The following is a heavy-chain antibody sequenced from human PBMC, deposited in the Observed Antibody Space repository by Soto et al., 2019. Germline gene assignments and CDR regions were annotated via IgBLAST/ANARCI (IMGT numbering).Heavy chain of an antibody. CDR1: GFTFNTYA. CDR3: ARRYKDGRRDCISSSCLFDP. V-gene: IGHV3-30-3*01. D-gene: IGHD2-2*01. J-gene: IGHJ5*02. Sequence: PGGSLRLSCVASGFTFNTYAMHWVRQAPGKGPEWVAVISYDGTNKYYADSVKGRFTISRDNSKNTLFLQMNSLRAEDTAVYYCARRYKDGRRDCISSSCLFDPWGQGTLVTVSS. CDR2: ISYDGTNK.